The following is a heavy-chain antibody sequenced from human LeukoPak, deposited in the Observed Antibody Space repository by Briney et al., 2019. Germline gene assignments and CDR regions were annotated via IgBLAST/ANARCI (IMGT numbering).Heavy chain of an antibody. V-gene: IGHV3-64*02. D-gene: IGHD5-12*01. CDR3: VREERGLAIDY. CDR2: ISSSGDNT. CDR1: GFIFRNYA. J-gene: IGHJ4*02. Sequence: GGSLRLTCAASGFIFRNYAMHWVRQAPGKGLEYVSAISSSGDNTYYGDSVKGRFTISRDNSKNTLSLQMGSLRVEDTAVYYCVREERGLAIDYWGQGTLVTVSS.